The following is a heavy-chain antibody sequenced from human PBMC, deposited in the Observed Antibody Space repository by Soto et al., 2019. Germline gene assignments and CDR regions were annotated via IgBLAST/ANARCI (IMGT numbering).Heavy chain of an antibody. J-gene: IGHJ3*02. CDR3: ARDPSTGGYDAFDI. CDR1: GGTFSSYT. Sequence: QVQLVQSGAEVKKPGSSVKVSCKASGGTFSSYTISWVRQAPGQGLEWSGRIIPILGIANYAQKFQGRVTITADKSTSTAYMELSSLRSEDTAVYYCARDPSTGGYDAFDIWGQGTMVTVSS. V-gene: IGHV1-69*08. D-gene: IGHD2-8*02. CDR2: IIPILGIA.